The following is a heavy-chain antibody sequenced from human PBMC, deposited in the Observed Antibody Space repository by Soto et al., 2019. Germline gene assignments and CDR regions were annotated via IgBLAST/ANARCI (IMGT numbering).Heavy chain of an antibody. J-gene: IGHJ4*02. CDR1: GFTVSSNY. CDR3: ARGQDEVPLDS. CDR2: IYSGGST. Sequence: EVQLVETGGGLIQPGGSLRLSCAASGFTVSSNYMSWVRQAPGKGLEWVSVIYSGGSTYYADSVKGRFTISRDNPKNTLYVQINSRRAEHPAVYYCARGQDEVPLDSGGEEPLVTFSP. V-gene: IGHV3-53*02.